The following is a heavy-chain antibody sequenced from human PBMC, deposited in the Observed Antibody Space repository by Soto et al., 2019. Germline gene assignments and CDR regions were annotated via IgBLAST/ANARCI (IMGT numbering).Heavy chain of an antibody. CDR2: VYYTGKT. V-gene: IGHV4-39*01. D-gene: IGHD3-10*01. CDR3: ARLRARWFGDLLSSDLDF. Sequence: QVQLQQSGPGLVKPSETLSLTCAVSGGSISNYNYYWGWIRQSPGKGLEWIGSVYYTGKTYYNPSLNSRLTISVDTSENQFSLRLTSVTAADTAVYFCARLRARWFGDLLSSDLDFWGQGSLVTVSS. J-gene: IGHJ4*02. CDR1: GGSISNYNYY.